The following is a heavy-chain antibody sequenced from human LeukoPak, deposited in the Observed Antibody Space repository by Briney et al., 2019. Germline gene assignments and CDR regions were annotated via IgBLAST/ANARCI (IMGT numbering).Heavy chain of an antibody. CDR1: GFTFSSYA. Sequence: GGSLRLSCAASGFTFSSYAMSWVRQAPGKGPEWVSALSGSGGSTYYTDSVKGRFTISRDNSKNTLYLQMNSLRAEDTAVYYCAIPPGAMGYWGQGTLVTVSS. J-gene: IGHJ4*02. CDR3: AIPPGAMGY. CDR2: LSGSGGST. D-gene: IGHD5-18*01. V-gene: IGHV3-23*01.